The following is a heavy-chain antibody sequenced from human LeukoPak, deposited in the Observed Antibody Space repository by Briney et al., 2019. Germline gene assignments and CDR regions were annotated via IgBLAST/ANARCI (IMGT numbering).Heavy chain of an antibody. CDR2: IYSGGST. D-gene: IGHD3-10*01. Sequence: GGSLRLSCAASGFTFSNAWMSWVRQAPGKGLEWVSVIYSGGSTYYADSVKGRFTISRDNSKNTLYLQMNSLRAEDTAVYYCARVLSYYGPHGFDYWGQGTLVTVSS. V-gene: IGHV3-66*02. J-gene: IGHJ4*02. CDR3: ARVLSYYGPHGFDY. CDR1: GFTFSNAW.